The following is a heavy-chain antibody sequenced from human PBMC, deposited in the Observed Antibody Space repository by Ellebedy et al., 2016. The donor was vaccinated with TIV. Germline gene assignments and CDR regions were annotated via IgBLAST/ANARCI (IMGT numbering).Heavy chain of an antibody. CDR1: GYTFTGYY. CDR3: ARQWLGGEIDY. D-gene: IGHD6-19*01. Sequence: ASVKVSCXASGYTFTGYYMHWVRQAPGQGLEWMGWINPNSGGTNYAQKLLGRVTMTTDTSTSTAYMELRSLRSDDTAVYYCARQWLGGEIDYWGQGTLVTVSS. J-gene: IGHJ4*02. CDR2: INPNSGGT. V-gene: IGHV1-2*02.